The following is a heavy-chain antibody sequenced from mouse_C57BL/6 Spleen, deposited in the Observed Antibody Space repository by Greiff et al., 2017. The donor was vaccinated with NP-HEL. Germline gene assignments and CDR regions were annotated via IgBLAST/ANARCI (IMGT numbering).Heavy chain of an antibody. V-gene: IGHV1-55*01. CDR1: GYTFTSYW. D-gene: IGHD1-1*01. CDR3: ARSIGSYWYFDV. J-gene: IGHJ1*03. Sequence: QVQLQQPGAELVKPGASVKMSCKASGYTFTSYWITWVKQRPGQGLEWIGDIYPGSGSTNYNEKFKSKATLTVDTSSSKAYMQLSSLTSEDSAVYYCARSIGSYWYFDVWGTGTTVTVSS. CDR2: IYPGSGST.